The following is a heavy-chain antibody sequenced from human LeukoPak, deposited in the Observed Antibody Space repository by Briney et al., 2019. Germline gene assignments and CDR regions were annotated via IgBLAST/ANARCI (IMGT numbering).Heavy chain of an antibody. CDR2: MNPNSGNT. CDR3: ARGYCSSTSCYSVWFDP. D-gene: IGHD2-2*02. J-gene: IGHJ5*02. Sequence: VASVKVSCKASGYTFTSYDINWVRQATGQGLEWMGWMNPNSGNTGYAQKFQGRVTMTRNTSISTAYMELSSLRSEDTAVYYCARGYCSSTSCYSVWFDPWGQGTLVTVSS. CDR1: GYTFTSYD. V-gene: IGHV1-8*01.